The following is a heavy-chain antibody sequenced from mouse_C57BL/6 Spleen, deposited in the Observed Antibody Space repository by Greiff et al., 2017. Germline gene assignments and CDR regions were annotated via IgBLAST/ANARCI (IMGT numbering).Heavy chain of an antibody. Sequence: QVQLKQPGAELVKPGASVKLSCKASGYTFTSYWMHWVKQRPGQGLEWIGMIHPNSGSTNYNEKFKSKATLTVDKSSSTAYMQLSSLTSEDSAVYYCARDPANWDGLDYWGQGTTLTVSS. J-gene: IGHJ2*01. CDR2: IHPNSGST. V-gene: IGHV1-64*01. D-gene: IGHD4-1*01. CDR3: ARDPANWDGLDY. CDR1: GYTFTSYW.